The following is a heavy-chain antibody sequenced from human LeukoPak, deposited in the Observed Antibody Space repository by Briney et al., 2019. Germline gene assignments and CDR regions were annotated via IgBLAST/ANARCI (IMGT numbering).Heavy chain of an antibody. J-gene: IGHJ4*02. Sequence: GGSLRLSCAASGFTFSSYGMHWVRQAPGKGLEWVAVISYDGSNKYYADSVKGRFTISRDNSKNTLYLQMNSLRAEDTALYYCAKSCGGDCYWAFDYWGQGTLVTVSS. D-gene: IGHD2-21*02. CDR3: AKSCGGDCYWAFDY. CDR1: GFTFSSYG. CDR2: ISYDGSNK. V-gene: IGHV3-30*18.